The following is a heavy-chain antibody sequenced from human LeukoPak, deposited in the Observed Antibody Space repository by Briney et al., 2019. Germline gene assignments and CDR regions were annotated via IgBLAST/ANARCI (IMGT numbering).Heavy chain of an antibody. V-gene: IGHV1-8*01. Sequence: ASVKVSCXASGYTFTIYDINWVRQASGQGLEWMAWMNPNSGNTGYAQKFQGRVTMTRNTSISTAYMELSSLRSEDTAVYYCARGKTYYYDSSGTDYWGQGTLVTVSS. J-gene: IGHJ4*02. CDR3: ARGKTYYYDSSGTDY. CDR2: MNPNSGNT. D-gene: IGHD3-22*01. CDR1: GYTFTIYD.